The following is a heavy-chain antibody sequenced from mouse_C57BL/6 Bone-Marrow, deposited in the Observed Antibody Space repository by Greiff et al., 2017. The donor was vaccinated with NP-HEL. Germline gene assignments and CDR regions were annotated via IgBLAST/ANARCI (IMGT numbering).Heavy chain of an antibody. CDR3: AKTAIYYDYEGYAMDY. Sequence: EVQLQQSGPVLVKPGPSVKISCKASGLTFTDYYMHWVKQSHGKSLEWIGLVYPYNGGTSYNQKFKGKATLTVDTSSSTAYMELNSLTSEDSAVYYCAKTAIYYDYEGYAMDYWGQGTSVTVSS. CDR2: VYPYNGGT. CDR1: GLTFTDYY. V-gene: IGHV1-36*01. D-gene: IGHD2-4*01. J-gene: IGHJ4*01.